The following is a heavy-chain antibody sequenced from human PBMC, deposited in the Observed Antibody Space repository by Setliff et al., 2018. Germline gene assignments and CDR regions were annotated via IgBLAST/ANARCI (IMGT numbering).Heavy chain of an antibody. Sequence: ASVKVSCKASGYTFTSHYMHWVRQAPGLGLEWMGTINPSSGRTSYAQKFQGRVTMTEDTSTDTAYMELSSLRSEDTAVYYCATGSSRGYSGYPRPYGMDVWGQGTTVTVSS. V-gene: IGHV1-46*01. CDR2: INPSSGRT. CDR3: ATGSSRGYSGYPRPYGMDV. D-gene: IGHD5-12*01. J-gene: IGHJ6*02. CDR1: GYTFTSHY.